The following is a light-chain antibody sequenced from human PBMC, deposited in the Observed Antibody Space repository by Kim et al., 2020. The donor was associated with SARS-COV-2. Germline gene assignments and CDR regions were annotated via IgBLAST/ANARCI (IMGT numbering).Light chain of an antibody. CDR2: EDN. CDR3: QAWDNSAAV. Sequence: LVPRQSATITGSGDRLGSKYVDWYQKKPGQSPLLVIHEDNNRPSGVPARFIGSNSGTAATLTISGTQAMDEADYYCQAWDNSAAVFGGGTQLTVL. CDR1: RLGSKY. J-gene: IGLJ2*01. V-gene: IGLV3-1*01.